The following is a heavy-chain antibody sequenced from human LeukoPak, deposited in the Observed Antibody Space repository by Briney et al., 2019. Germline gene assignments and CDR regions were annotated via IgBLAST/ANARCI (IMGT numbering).Heavy chain of an antibody. J-gene: IGHJ4*02. CDR3: ASSAELGYCSSTSCYAVGFDY. CDR1: GYTFTSDY. D-gene: IGHD2-2*01. Sequence: ASVNVSCEASGYTFTSDYMHWVRQAPGQGLEWVGIINPSGGSTSYAQKFQGRVTMTRDTSTSTVYMELSSLRSEDMAVYYCASSAELGYCSSTSCYAVGFDYWGQGTLVTVSS. CDR2: INPSGGST. V-gene: IGHV1-46*01.